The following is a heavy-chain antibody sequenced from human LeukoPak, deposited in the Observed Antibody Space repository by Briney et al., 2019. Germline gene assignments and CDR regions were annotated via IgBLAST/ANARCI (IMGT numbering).Heavy chain of an antibody. CDR1: GGTFSSYA. Sequence: SVKVSCKASGGTFSSYAISWVRQAPGQGLEWMGGIIPIFGTANYAQKFQGRVTITADESTSTAYMELSSLRSEDTDVYYCAGDDDCSSTSCYSDFDYWGQGTLVTVSS. D-gene: IGHD2-2*01. CDR3: AGDDDCSSTSCYSDFDY. J-gene: IGHJ4*02. CDR2: IIPIFGTA. V-gene: IGHV1-69*01.